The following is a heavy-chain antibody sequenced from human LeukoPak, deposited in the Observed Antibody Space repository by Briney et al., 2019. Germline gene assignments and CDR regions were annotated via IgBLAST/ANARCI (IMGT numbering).Heavy chain of an antibody. CDR3: ARATPPYYYDSSDYFQFDY. CDR1: GYSISSAYY. D-gene: IGHD3-22*01. CDR2: IYHSGST. J-gene: IGHJ4*02. V-gene: IGHV4-38-2*02. Sequence: SETLSLTCTVSGYSISSAYYWGWIRQPPGKGPEWIGTIYHSGSTHYNPSLKSRVTISVDASKNQFSLKLSSVTAADTAIYYCARATPPYYYDSSDYFQFDYWGQGTLVTVSS.